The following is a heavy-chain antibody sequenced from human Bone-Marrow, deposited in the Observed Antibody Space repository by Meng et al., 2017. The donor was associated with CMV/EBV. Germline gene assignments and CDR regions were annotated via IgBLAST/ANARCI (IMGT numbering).Heavy chain of an antibody. CDR3: ARETITMIVVVHGAFDI. Sequence: GGSLRLSCAASGFTFSSYSMNWVRQAPGKGLEWVSSISSSSYIYYADSVKGRFTISRDNAKNSLYLQMNSLRAEDTAVYYCARETITMIVVVHGAFDIWGQGTMVTVSS. V-gene: IGHV3-21*01. J-gene: IGHJ3*02. D-gene: IGHD3-22*01. CDR1: GFTFSSYS. CDR2: ISSSSYI.